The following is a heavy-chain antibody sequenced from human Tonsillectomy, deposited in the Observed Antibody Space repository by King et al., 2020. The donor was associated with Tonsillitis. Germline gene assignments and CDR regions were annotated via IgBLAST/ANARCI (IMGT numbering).Heavy chain of an antibody. CDR1: GFTFSSIA. J-gene: IGHJ6*02. CDR2: VRGSGGGP. V-gene: IGHV3-23*04. Sequence: VQLVESGGGLVQPGGSLRLSCAASGFTFSSIAMSWVRKAPGRGRGWVSGVRGSGGGPYYADSWKGRFTISRDNSKNPLYLQMTSLRAEDTAVYYCAKAGYYGSGSYSSGYYGMDAWGQGTTVTVSS. CDR3: AKAGYYGSGSYSSGYYGMDA. D-gene: IGHD3-10*01.